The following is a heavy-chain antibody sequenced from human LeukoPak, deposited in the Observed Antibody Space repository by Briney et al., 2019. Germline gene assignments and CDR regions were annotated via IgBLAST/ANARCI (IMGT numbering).Heavy chain of an antibody. V-gene: IGHV1-18*01. CDR2: ISAYNGNT. D-gene: IGHD6-19*01. CDR3: ARDLGSSGWLRLPDY. J-gene: IGHJ4*02. Sequence: GASVKVSCKASGYTFTNYGISWVRQAPGQGLEWMGWISAYNGNTNYAQNLQGRVTMTTDTSTNTAYMELRSLKSDDTAVYYCARDLGSSGWLRLPDYWGQGTLVTVSS. CDR1: GYTFTNYG.